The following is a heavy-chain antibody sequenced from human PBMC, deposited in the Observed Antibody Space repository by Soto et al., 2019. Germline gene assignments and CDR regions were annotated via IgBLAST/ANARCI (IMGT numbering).Heavy chain of an antibody. Sequence: QVQLQESGPGLLKTSQTLSLTCTVSGGSISSGDYYWSWIRQSPGTGLEWIGYSTYSARPYYNPSLQSRVTMSVATSKNLFSLRLSSVTAADTAVYFCARAYRPTYYYDSGGYYPPTYFDSWGQGALVTVSS. CDR1: GGSISSGDYY. CDR3: ARAYRPTYYYDSGGYYPPTYFDS. D-gene: IGHD3-22*01. CDR2: STYSARP. V-gene: IGHV4-30-4*08. J-gene: IGHJ4*02.